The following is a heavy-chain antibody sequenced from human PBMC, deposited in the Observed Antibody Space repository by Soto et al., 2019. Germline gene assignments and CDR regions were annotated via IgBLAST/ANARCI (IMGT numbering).Heavy chain of an antibody. CDR2: INAGTGTT. CDR3: ARAPALWSPFCFDY. D-gene: IGHD3-3*01. Sequence: QVRLVQSGAEVKNPGASVKVSCKASGFTFTDYGIQWVRQVPGQSLEWMGWINAGTGTTKYSQKFQGRVAFSRDTSANVAYLEVRGLRSEDTAVYYCARAPALWSPFCFDYWGQGTLVTVSS. J-gene: IGHJ4*02. CDR1: GFTFTDYG. V-gene: IGHV1-3*01.